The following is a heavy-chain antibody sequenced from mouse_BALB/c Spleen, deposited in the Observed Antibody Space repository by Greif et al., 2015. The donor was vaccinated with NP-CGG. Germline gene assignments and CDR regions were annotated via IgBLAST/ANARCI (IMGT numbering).Heavy chain of an antibody. D-gene: IGHD2-1*01. V-gene: IGHV5-6*01. J-gene: IGHJ2*01. CDR2: ISSGGSYT. CDR3: ARYGNYFDY. CDR1: GFTFSSYG. Sequence: EVKLMESGGDLVKPGGSLKLSCAASGFTFSSYGISWVRQTPDKRLEWVATISSGGSYTYYPDSVKGRFTISRDNAKNTLYLQMSSLKSEDTAMYYCARYGNYFDYWGQGTTLTVSS.